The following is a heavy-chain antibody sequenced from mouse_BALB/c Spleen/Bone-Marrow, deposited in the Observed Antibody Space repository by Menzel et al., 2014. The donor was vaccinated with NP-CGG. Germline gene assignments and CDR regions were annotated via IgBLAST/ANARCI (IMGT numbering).Heavy chain of an antibody. Sequence: VQLKESGAELVKPGASVKLSCTASGFNIKDTYMHWVKQRPEQGLERIGRIDPANGNTKYDPKFQGKATITADTSSNTAYLQLISLTSEDAAVYYCARCNEPYAMDYWGQGTSVTVSS. CDR3: ARCNEPYAMDY. CDR2: IDPANGNT. CDR1: GFNIKDTY. J-gene: IGHJ4*01. V-gene: IGHV14-3*02.